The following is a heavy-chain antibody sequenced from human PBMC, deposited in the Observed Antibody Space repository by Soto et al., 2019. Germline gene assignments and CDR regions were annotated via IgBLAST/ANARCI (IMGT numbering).Heavy chain of an antibody. D-gene: IGHD3-10*01. J-gene: IGHJ3*02. Sequence: HPGGSLRLSCAASGFTFDDYAMHWVRQAPGKGLEWVSGISWNSGSIGYADSVKGRFTISRDNAKNSLYLQMNSLRAEDTALYYCAKDTTGDYYGSVGIWGQGTRVTVSS. CDR1: GFTFDDYA. V-gene: IGHV3-9*01. CDR3: AKDTTGDYYGSVGI. CDR2: ISWNSGSI.